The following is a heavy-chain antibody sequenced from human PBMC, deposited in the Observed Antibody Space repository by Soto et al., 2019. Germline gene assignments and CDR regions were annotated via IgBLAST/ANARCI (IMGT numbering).Heavy chain of an antibody. J-gene: IGHJ6*02. CDR2: VSGYSGHS. D-gene: IGHD6-6*01. V-gene: IGHV1-18*01. CDR1: NETLTTYG. Sequence: QVHLVQSGAEVKKPGASVKVSCKASNETLTTYGISWVRQAPGQGLEWMGWVSGYSGHSSSAQEFQDRVIMTTDTSTNTAYMELRSLTSDDSAVYFCARYSSSSGYYYGIDVWGQGTMVTVSS. CDR3: ARYSSSSGYYYGIDV.